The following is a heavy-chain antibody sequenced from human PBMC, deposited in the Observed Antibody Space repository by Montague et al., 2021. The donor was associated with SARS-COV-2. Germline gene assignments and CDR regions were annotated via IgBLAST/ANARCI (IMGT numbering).Heavy chain of an antibody. CDR2: IYYDGSA. J-gene: IGHJ5*02. Sequence: SETRSLTCNFSTGSNSTYYWSWIGQTPGKGLEWLGYIYYDGSATYNPSLSSRVTMSVDTSRTQFSLRLTSVTAADTAVYYCASSKGAYNWIDTWGQGSLVTVSS. CDR3: ASSKGAYNWIDT. CDR1: TGSNSTYY. D-gene: IGHD3-16*01. V-gene: IGHV4-59*13.